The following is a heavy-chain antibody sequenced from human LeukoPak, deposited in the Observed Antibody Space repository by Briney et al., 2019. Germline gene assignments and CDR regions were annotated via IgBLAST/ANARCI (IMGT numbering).Heavy chain of an antibody. D-gene: IGHD3-22*01. V-gene: IGHV4-39*07. Sequence: PSETLSLTCTVSGGSISSSSYYWGWIRQPPGKGLEWIGSIYYSGSTYYNPSLNSRVTISVDTSKNQFSLKLSSVTAADTAVYYCARDHGSNDAFDIWGQGTMVTVSS. CDR1: GGSISSSSYY. J-gene: IGHJ3*02. CDR3: ARDHGSNDAFDI. CDR2: IYYSGST.